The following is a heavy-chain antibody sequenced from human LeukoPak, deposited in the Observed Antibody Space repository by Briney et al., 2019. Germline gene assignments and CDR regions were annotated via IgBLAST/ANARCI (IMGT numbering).Heavy chain of an antibody. J-gene: IGHJ4*02. V-gene: IGHV3-23*01. CDR3: AKVLEMVTAAFDY. D-gene: IGHD2-21*02. Sequence: PGGSLRLSCAASGXTFSSYAMSWVRQAPGKGLEWVSAISGSGGSTYYADSVKGRFTISRDNSKNTLYLQMNSLRAEDTAVYYCAKVLEMVTAAFDYWGQGTLVTVSS. CDR1: GXTFSSYA. CDR2: ISGSGGST.